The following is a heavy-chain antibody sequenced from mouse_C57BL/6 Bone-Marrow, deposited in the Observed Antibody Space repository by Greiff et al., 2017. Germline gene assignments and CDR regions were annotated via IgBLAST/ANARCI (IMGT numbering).Heavy chain of an antibody. CDR2: INPNNGGT. J-gene: IGHJ3*01. CDR1: GYTFTDYY. D-gene: IGHD2-1*01. CDR3: ARDGGNYRFAY. Sequence: EVQLQQSGPELVKPGASVQISCKASGYTFTDYYMHWVKQSHGKSLEWIGDINPNNGGTSYNQKFKGKATLTVDQSSSTAYMELRSLTSEDSAVYYCARDGGNYRFAYWGQGTRVTVSA. V-gene: IGHV1-26*01.